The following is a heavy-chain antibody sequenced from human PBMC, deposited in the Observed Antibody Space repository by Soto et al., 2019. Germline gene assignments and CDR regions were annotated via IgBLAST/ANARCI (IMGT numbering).Heavy chain of an antibody. CDR3: ARRKVGVADQNTFDY. Sequence: QLQLQESGPGLVKPSETLSLTCTVSGGSISSSSYYWGWIRQPPGKGLEWIGSIYYSGSTYYNPSLKSRVTISVDTSKNQFSLKLSSVTAADTAVYYCARRKVGVADQNTFDYWGQGTLVTVSS. CDR2: IYYSGST. J-gene: IGHJ4*02. V-gene: IGHV4-39*01. CDR1: GGSISSSSYY. D-gene: IGHD3-3*01.